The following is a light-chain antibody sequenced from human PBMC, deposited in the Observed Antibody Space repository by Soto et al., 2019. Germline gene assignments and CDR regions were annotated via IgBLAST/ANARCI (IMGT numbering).Light chain of an antibody. CDR2: DAS. V-gene: IGKV1-39*01. CDR1: QSISSY. CDR3: QKYNSAPPT. J-gene: IGKJ1*01. Sequence: IHLPQSPSSLSASVSDRVTITCRASQSISSYLNWYQQKPGKAPKLLIYDASSLESGVPSRFSGSGSGTEFTLTISSLQPEDVATYYCQKYNSAPPTFGQGTKVDIK.